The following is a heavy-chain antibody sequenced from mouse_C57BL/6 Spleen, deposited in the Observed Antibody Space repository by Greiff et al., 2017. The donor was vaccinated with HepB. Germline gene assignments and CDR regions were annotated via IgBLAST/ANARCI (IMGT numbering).Heavy chain of an antibody. CDR2: INPNNGGT. CDR3: ARGGYYGPVAY. Sequence: EVQLQQSGPELVKPGASVKISCKASGYTFTDYYMNWVKQSHGKSLEWIGDINPNNGGTSYNQKFKGKATLTVDKSSSTAYMELRSLTSEDSAVYYCARGGYYGPVAYWGQGTLVTVAA. D-gene: IGHD1-1*01. V-gene: IGHV1-26*01. J-gene: IGHJ3*01. CDR1: GYTFTDYY.